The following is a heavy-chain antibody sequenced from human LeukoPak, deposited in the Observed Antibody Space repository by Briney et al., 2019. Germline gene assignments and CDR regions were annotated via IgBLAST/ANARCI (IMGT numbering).Heavy chain of an antibody. CDR1: GYSISSNYY. CDR3: ARGLLGDIVVVVAAKPYYFDY. V-gene: IGHV4-38-2*02. Sequence: SETLSLTCSVSGYSISSNYYWAWIRQPPGKGLEWIGSIYHTGSTYYNPSLKSRVTLSVDKSKNQFSLKLSSVTAADTAVYYCARGLLGDIVVVVAAKPYYFDYWGPGTLVTVSS. J-gene: IGHJ4*02. D-gene: IGHD2-15*01. CDR2: IYHTGST.